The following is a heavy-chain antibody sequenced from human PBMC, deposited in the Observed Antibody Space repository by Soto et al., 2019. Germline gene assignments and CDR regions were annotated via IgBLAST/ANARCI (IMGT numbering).Heavy chain of an antibody. CDR3: AKDRVNHNSVWDPFDI. J-gene: IGHJ3*02. CDR2: MGGANGDT. V-gene: IGHV3-23*01. CDR1: GFIFSNYA. Sequence: EVQMLESGGGLVQPGGSLRLSCAASGFIFSNYAMSWVRQAPGKGLEWVAGMGGANGDTYYADSVRGRFDTSRDNSKSTLFLQMHSLRAEDTAVDYCAKDRVNHNSVWDPFDIWGQGTMVTVSS. D-gene: IGHD2-21*01.